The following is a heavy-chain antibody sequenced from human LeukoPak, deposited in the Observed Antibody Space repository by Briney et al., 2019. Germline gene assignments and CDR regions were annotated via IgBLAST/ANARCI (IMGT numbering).Heavy chain of an antibody. D-gene: IGHD1-26*01. J-gene: IGHJ4*02. CDR2: FDPEDGET. V-gene: IGHV1-24*01. CDR3: ATVRGSYYIRPGYFDY. CDR1: GYTLTELS. Sequence: ASVKVSCKVSGYTLTELSMHWVRQAPGKGLEWMGGFDPEDGETIYAQKFQGRVTMTEDTSTDTAYMELSSLRSEDTAVYYCATVRGSYYIRPGYFDYWGQGTLVTVSS.